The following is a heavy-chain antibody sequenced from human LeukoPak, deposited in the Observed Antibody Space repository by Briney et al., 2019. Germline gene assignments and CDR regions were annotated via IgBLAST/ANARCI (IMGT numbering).Heavy chain of an antibody. CDR1: GYSFTSYW. Sequence: GESLKISCKGSGYSFTSYWIGWVRQMPGKGLGWVGIIYPDDSDTRYSPSFEGQVIISVDKSISTASLQWSSLKASDTATYYCARHGHCTNGVCYSNYYYYMDVWGKGTTVTVSS. D-gene: IGHD2-8*01. J-gene: IGHJ6*03. CDR3: ARHGHCTNGVCYSNYYYYMDV. CDR2: IYPDDSDT. V-gene: IGHV5-51*01.